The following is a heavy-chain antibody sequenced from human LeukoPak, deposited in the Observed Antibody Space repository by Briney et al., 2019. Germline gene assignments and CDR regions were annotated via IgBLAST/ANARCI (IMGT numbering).Heavy chain of an antibody. CDR1: YESISSSSHY. CDR3: ARGGKATVVTM. CDR2: FYSSGST. D-gene: IGHD4-23*01. J-gene: IGHJ4*02. V-gene: IGHV4-61*02. Sequence: SETLSLTCTVSYESISSSSHYWSWIRQPAGKGLEWIGRFYSSGSTNYNPSLKSRVSMSVDTSKNQFSLKLTSVTAADTAVYYCARGGKATVVTMWGQGILVTVSS.